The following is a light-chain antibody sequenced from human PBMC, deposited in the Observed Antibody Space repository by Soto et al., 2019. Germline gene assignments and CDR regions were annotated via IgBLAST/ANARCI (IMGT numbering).Light chain of an antibody. CDR3: QQYGSSPIT. V-gene: IGKV3D-20*01. CDR2: DTS. Sequence: IVLTQSPATLSLSPGERATLSCGASQSVSSSYVAWYQHKPGLAPRLLIHDTSSRAIGISDRLSGSKSGTNFTLTIRRMEPEDVGVYYCQQYGSSPITFGQGTRLEIK. CDR1: QSVSSSY. J-gene: IGKJ5*01.